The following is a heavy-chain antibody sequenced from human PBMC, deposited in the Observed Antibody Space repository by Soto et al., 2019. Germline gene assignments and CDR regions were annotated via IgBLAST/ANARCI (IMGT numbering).Heavy chain of an antibody. Sequence: GGSLRLSCEASGFTLSSYWMSWVRQAPGKGLEWVANIKLDGSERYYVDSVRGRFTISRDNAKNSLFLQMDSLRAEDTAVYYCARAVKLAVPAAMGYFDFWGQGTLVTVSS. CDR2: IKLDGSER. CDR3: ARAVKLAVPAAMGYFDF. CDR1: GFTLSSYW. D-gene: IGHD2-2*01. J-gene: IGHJ4*03. V-gene: IGHV3-7*03.